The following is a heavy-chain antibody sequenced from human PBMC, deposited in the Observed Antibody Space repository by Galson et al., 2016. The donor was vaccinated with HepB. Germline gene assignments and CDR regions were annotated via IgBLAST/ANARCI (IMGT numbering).Heavy chain of an antibody. D-gene: IGHD3-10*01. CDR3: ASRRGARGSRT. J-gene: IGHJ4*02. CDR1: GGSTSSFY. Sequence: ETLSLTCAVYGGSTSSFYFNWIRQSPGKGLEWIGSVYYSGNTYYNPSLKSRVTMSTDTSKSQFSLDLTAVTAADTAVYYCASRRGARGSRTWGQGTRVTVSS. CDR2: VYYSGNT. V-gene: IGHV4-59*04.